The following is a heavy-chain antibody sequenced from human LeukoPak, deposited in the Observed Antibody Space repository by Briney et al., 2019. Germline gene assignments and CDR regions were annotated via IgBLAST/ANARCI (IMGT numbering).Heavy chain of an antibody. CDR3: ARGMDQLYSSSWYFDL. J-gene: IGHJ2*01. CDR2: INHSGST. V-gene: IGHV4-34*01. Sequence: SETLSLTCAVYGGSFSGYYWSWIRQPPGKGLEWIGEINHSGSTNYNPSLKSRVTISVDTSKNQFSLKLSSVTAADTAVYYCARGMDQLYSSSWYFDLWGRGTLVTVSS. CDR1: GGSFSGYY. D-gene: IGHD6-13*01.